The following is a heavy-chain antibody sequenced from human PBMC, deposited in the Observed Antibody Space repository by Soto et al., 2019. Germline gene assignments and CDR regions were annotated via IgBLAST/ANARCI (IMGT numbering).Heavy chain of an antibody. CDR2: TYYRSNWRH. CDR1: GDSVSSNTSA. V-gene: IGHV6-1*01. J-gene: IGHJ4*02. D-gene: IGHD6-19*01. Sequence: SQTLSLTCVISGDSVSSNTSAWNWIRSSPSRGLEWLGRTYYRSNWRHDYAVSVKSRITVKPDTSKNHFSLQLNSVTPDDTAVYYCARGVAGSGFDLWGQGTLVNVSS. CDR3: ARGVAGSGFDL.